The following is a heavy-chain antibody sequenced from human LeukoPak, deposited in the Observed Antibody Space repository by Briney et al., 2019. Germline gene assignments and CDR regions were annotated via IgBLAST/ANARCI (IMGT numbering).Heavy chain of an antibody. CDR1: GFTFSSYW. J-gene: IGHJ4*02. CDR2: IGGGGPTT. Sequence: GGSLRLSCAASGFTFSSYWMSWVRQAPAKGLEWVSAIGGGGPTTDYADSVQGRFTISRDNSKNTLYLQMNSLRAEDTAVYFCARGFLGGTDQYFDSWGQGTLVTVSS. D-gene: IGHD6-19*01. CDR3: ARGFLGGTDQYFDS. V-gene: IGHV3-23*01.